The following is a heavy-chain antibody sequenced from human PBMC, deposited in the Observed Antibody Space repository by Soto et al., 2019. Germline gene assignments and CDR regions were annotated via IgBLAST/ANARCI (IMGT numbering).Heavy chain of an antibody. V-gene: IGHV3-66*01. CDR1: GFTVSSKY. D-gene: IGHD4-17*01. Sequence: GGSLRLSCAASGFTVSSKYMSWVRQAPGKGLEWVSLIQSGGPTYYADSVKGRFTISRDTSENTVHLQMDSLRAEDTAVYYCARNVNYGDYGYFSDYYYGMDVWGQGTTVTVSS. J-gene: IGHJ6*02. CDR2: IQSGGPT. CDR3: ARNVNYGDYGYFSDYYYGMDV.